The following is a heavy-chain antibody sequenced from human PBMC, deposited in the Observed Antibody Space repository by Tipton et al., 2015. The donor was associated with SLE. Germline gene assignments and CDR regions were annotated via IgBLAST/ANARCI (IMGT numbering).Heavy chain of an antibody. CDR1: GFTFSSYS. D-gene: IGHD5-24*01. CDR3: ARDGGDGFENWYFDL. J-gene: IGHJ2*01. CDR2: ISSSSSYI. Sequence: GSLRLSCAASGFTFSSYSMNWVRQAPGKGLEWVSSISSSSSYIYYADSVKGRFTISRDNAKNSLYLQMNSLRAEDTAVYYCARDGGDGFENWYFDLWGRGTLVTVSS. V-gene: IGHV3-21*01.